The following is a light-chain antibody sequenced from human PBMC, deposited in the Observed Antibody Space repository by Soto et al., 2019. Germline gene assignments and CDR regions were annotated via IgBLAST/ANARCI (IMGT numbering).Light chain of an antibody. CDR3: IQTLQTPYT. J-gene: IGKJ2*01. CDR2: LGS. CDR1: QSLLHSSGYNY. Sequence: DIVMTQSPLSLPVTPGEPASISCRSSQSLLHSSGYNYLGWYLQKPGQSPQLLIYLGSSRASGVPDRFSGSGSGTDFTLRISRVEAEDVGVDYCIQTLQTPYTFGQGTKLYFK. V-gene: IGKV2-28*01.